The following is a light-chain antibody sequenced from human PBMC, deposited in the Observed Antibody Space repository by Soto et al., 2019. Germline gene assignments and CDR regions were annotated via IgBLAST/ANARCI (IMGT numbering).Light chain of an antibody. CDR1: SSDVGGYNY. Sequence: QSALTQPRSVSGSPGQSVTISCTGSSSDVGGYNYVSWYQHHPGKAPKLMIYDVSKRPSGVPDRFSGSKSGTSASLAISGLQSEDEAHYYCAAWDDSLNGPVFGGGTKLTVL. J-gene: IGLJ3*02. V-gene: IGLV2-11*01. CDR3: AAWDDSLNGPV. CDR2: DVS.